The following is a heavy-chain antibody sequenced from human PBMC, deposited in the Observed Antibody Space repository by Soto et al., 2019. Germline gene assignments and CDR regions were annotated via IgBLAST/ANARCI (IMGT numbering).Heavy chain of an antibody. CDR1: GFTFSSYA. Sequence: GGSLRLSCAASGFTFSSYAMSWVRQAPGKGLEWVSAISGSGGSTYYADSVKGRFTISRDNSKNTLYLQMNSLRAEDTAVYYCAKSQAVAVSSNIDYWGQGTLVTVSS. J-gene: IGHJ4*02. V-gene: IGHV3-23*01. D-gene: IGHD2-15*01. CDR2: ISGSGGST. CDR3: AKSQAVAVSSNIDY.